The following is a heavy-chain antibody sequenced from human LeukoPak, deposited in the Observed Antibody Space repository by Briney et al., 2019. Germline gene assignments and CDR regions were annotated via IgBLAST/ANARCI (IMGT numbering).Heavy chain of an antibody. D-gene: IGHD5-12*01. V-gene: IGHV3-23*01. Sequence: PGGSLRLSCAASGFTLRSYDISWVRQAPGKGLEWVAATSGSGVNSYYADSVRGRFTISRDKSQNTLYLQMDSLRAEDTALYYCAKEYSGYDFDYWGQGTLVTVSS. CDR3: AKEYSGYDFDY. J-gene: IGHJ4*02. CDR1: GFTLRSYD. CDR2: TSGSGVNS.